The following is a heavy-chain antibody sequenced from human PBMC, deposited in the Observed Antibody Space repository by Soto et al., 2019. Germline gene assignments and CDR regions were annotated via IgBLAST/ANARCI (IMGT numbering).Heavy chain of an antibody. V-gene: IGHV4-31*03. CDR1: GGSISSGGYY. CDR2: IYYSGST. CDR3: ARVFSDSSSFFDP. Sequence: SETLSLTCTVSGGSISSGGYYWSWIRQHPEKGLEWIGYIYYSGSTYYNPSLKSRVTISVDTSKNQFSLKLSSVTAADTAVYYCARVFSDSSSFFDPWGQGTLVTVSS. D-gene: IGHD6-13*01. J-gene: IGHJ5*02.